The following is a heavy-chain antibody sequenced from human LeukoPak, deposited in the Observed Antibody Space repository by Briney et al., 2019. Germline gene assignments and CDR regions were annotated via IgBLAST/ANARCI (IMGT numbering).Heavy chain of an antibody. CDR1: GYTFTSYY. D-gene: IGHD1-7*01. J-gene: IGHJ3*02. CDR2: INPSGGST. Sequence: ASVKVSYKASGYTFTSYYMHWVRQAPGQGLEWMGIINPSGGSTSYAQKFQGRVTMTRDMSTSTVYMELSSLRSEDTAVYYCARETTSDAFDIWGQGTMVTVSS. CDR3: ARETTSDAFDI. V-gene: IGHV1-46*01.